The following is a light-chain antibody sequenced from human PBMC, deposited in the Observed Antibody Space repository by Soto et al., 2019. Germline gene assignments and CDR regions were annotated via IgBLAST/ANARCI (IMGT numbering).Light chain of an antibody. CDR3: QQYGSSPGLFT. J-gene: IGKJ3*01. V-gene: IGKV3-20*01. CDR1: QSISSSY. CDR2: GAS. Sequence: EIVLTQSPGTLSLSPGERATLPCRASQSISSSYLAWYQQKPGQAPRLLIYGASTRAPGIPDRFSGSGSGTDFTLTISRLEPEDFAEYYCQQYGSSPGLFTFGPGTKVDIK.